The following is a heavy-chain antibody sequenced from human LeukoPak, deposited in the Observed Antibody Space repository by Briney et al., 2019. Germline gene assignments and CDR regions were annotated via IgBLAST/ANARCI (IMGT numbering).Heavy chain of an antibody. J-gene: IGHJ5*02. CDR1: GGTFSSYG. Sequence: ASVKVSCRASGGTFSSYGISWVRQATGQGLEWMGWMNPNSGNTGYAQKFQGRVTMTRNTSISTAYMELSSLRSEDTAVYYCARGPLYYDFWSGYYLRTGFDPWGQGTLVTVSS. V-gene: IGHV1-8*02. CDR3: ARGPLYYDFWSGYYLRTGFDP. D-gene: IGHD3-3*01. CDR2: MNPNSGNT.